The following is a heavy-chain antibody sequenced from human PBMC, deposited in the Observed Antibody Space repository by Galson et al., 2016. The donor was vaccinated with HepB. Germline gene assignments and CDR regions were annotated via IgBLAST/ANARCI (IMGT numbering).Heavy chain of an antibody. V-gene: IGHV4-31*03. Sequence: TLSLTCTVSGGSISSGGYYWGWTRQHPGKGPEWIGSIYYRGSTYYNPSLKSRVSISVDTSKNQFSLKLSSVTAADTAVYYCARDWGLGPNFLHVFDVWGQGTMVTVSS. J-gene: IGHJ3*01. CDR2: IYYRGST. CDR1: GGSISSGGYY. D-gene: IGHD3/OR15-3a*01. CDR3: ARDWGLGPNFLHVFDV.